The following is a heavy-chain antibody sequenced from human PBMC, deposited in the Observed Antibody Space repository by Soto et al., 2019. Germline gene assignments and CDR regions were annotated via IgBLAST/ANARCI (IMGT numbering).Heavy chain of an antibody. CDR1: VDTVSSNSAA. Sequence: SQTLSLTCVISVDTVSSNSAAWTCIRQSPSRGLEWLGKTYYRSKWYNEYAVSVKSRISINADTSKNQFSLQLDSVTPEDTAVYYCARGGYSMDVWGQGTTVTVSS. J-gene: IGHJ6*02. CDR2: TYYRSKWYN. CDR3: ARGGYSMDV. V-gene: IGHV6-1*01.